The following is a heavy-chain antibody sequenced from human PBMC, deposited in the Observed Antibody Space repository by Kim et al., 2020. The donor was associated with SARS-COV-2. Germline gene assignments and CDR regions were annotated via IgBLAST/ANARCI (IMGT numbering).Heavy chain of an antibody. V-gene: IGHV3-15*01. CDR2: IKSKTDGGTT. CDR1: GFTFSTAW. CDR3: TTGPVGLVIIRGRTGDY. Sequence: PGGSLRLSCAASGFTFSTAWMSWVRQAPGKGLEWVGRIKSKTDGGTTDYAAPVKGRFTISRDDSKNTLYLQMNSLKTEDTAVYYCTTGPVGLVIIRGRTGDYWGQGTLVTASS. D-gene: IGHD3-9*01. J-gene: IGHJ4*02.